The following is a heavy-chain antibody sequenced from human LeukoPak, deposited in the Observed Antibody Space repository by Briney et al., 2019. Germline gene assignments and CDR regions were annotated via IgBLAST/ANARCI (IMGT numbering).Heavy chain of an antibody. Sequence: GGSLRLSXAASGFTFSSYAMTWVRQAPGKGLEWVSGISGSGASTNYADSVKGRFTISRDNSKNTLYLQMNSLRVADTAVYYCAKAPRYYDTSGYYAYWGQGTLVTVSS. CDR2: ISGSGAST. CDR3: AKAPRYYDTSGYYAY. V-gene: IGHV3-23*01. D-gene: IGHD3-22*01. CDR1: GFTFSSYA. J-gene: IGHJ4*02.